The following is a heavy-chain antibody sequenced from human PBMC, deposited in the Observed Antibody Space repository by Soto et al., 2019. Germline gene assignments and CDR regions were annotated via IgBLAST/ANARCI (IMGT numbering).Heavy chain of an antibody. CDR1: GYTFTSYA. J-gene: IGHJ6*02. CDR2: LNPNSGNT. V-gene: IGHV1-8*01. D-gene: IGHD6-19*01. CDR3: ARLYSSGWYVYGMDV. Sequence: QVQLVQSGAEVKKPGASVKVSCKASGYTFTSYAINWVRQATGQGLEWMGWLNPNSGNTGYAQKFQGRVTKTMNTSISTAYKELSSLRSEDTGVYYCARLYSSGWYVYGMDVWGQGTTVTASS.